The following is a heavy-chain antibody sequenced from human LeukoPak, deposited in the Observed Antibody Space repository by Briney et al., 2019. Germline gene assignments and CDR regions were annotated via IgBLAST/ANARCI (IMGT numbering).Heavy chain of an antibody. Sequence: SETLSLTCTVSGGSISSSSYYWGWIRQPPGKGLEWIGSIYYSGSTYYNPSLKSRVTISVDTSKNQFSLKLNSVTAADAAVYYCARHEIRIYYGSGTLNWFDPWGQGTLVTVSS. D-gene: IGHD3-10*01. CDR1: GGSISSSSYY. CDR2: IYYSGST. J-gene: IGHJ5*02. CDR3: ARHEIRIYYGSGTLNWFDP. V-gene: IGHV4-39*01.